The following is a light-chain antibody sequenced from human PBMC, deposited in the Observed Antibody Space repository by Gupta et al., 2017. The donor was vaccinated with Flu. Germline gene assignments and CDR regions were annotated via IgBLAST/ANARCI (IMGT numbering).Light chain of an antibody. J-gene: IGKJ1*01. CDR1: QYINNF. Sequence: DIQMTQSPSSLSAPVGDRVTITCRASQYINNFLNWYQHKPGQAPKLLIYAASILQRGVPSRFSGSGSGADFTLTITSVQPEDIATYYCQQSYDITWTFGQGTNVGIK. CDR2: AAS. CDR3: QQSYDITWT. V-gene: IGKV1-39*01.